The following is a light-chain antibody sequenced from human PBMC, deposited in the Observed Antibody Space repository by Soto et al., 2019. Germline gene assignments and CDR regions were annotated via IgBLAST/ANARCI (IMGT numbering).Light chain of an antibody. V-gene: IGLV2-14*01. J-gene: IGLJ1*01. CDR1: TSDVGGYNF. Sequence: QSVLTQPASVSGSPGQSITISCTGTTSDVGGYNFVSWYQLHPGKAPKLMIFEVSNRPSGVSNRFSGSKSGNTASLTISGLQAEAEADYYCSSYTSSGTRVFGTGTKVTVL. CDR2: EVS. CDR3: SSYTSSGTRV.